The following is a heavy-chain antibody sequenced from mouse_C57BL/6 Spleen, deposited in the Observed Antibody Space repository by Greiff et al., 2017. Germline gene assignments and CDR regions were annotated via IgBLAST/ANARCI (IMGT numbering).Heavy chain of an antibody. CDR2: IDPSDSYT. V-gene: IGHV1-50*01. Sequence: VQLQQPGAELVKPGASVKLSCKASGYTFTSYWMQWVKQRPGQGLEWIGEIDPSDSYTNYNQKFKGKATLTVDTSSSTAYMQLSSLTSEDSAVYYCARVYGSPVAYWGQGTLVTVSA. CDR1: GYTFTSYW. J-gene: IGHJ3*01. D-gene: IGHD1-1*01. CDR3: ARVYGSPVAY.